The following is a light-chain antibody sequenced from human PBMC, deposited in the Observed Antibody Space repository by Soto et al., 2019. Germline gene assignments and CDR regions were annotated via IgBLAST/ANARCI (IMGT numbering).Light chain of an antibody. CDR1: HSVSSTW. CDR3: QQYSNTSWT. Sequence: TPSPATLSLSPGETASLASRARHSVSSTWVAWFHQKPGQAPTPRIYSASSRATGVPDRFRGSGSGTDFTLTISRLDPEEFAVYYCQQYSNTSWTFGQGTKVDI. V-gene: IGKV3-20*01. J-gene: IGKJ1*01. CDR2: SAS.